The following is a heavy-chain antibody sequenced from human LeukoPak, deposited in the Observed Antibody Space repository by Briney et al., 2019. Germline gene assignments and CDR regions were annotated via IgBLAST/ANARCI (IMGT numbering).Heavy chain of an antibody. J-gene: IGHJ5*02. D-gene: IGHD6-13*01. CDR3: ARDGAGTSGWFDP. V-gene: IGHV4-4*07. CDR1: GGSISGYY. CDR2: IYTSGNT. Sequence: PSETLSLTCTVSGGSISGYYWSWIRQPAGKGLEWIGRIYTSGNTNYNPSLRSRVTMSLDTSKSQFSLKLSSVTAAGTAVYYCARDGAGTSGWFDPWGPGNLVTV.